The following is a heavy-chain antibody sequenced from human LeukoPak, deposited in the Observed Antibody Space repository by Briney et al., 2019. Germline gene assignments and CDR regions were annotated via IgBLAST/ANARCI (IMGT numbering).Heavy chain of an antibody. V-gene: IGHV4-39*01. CDR2: IYYSGST. CDR1: GGSISSSTYY. J-gene: IGHJ3*02. D-gene: IGHD1-26*01. CDR3: ARHKQSGTYYDAFDI. Sequence: PSETLSLACTVSGGSISSSTYYWGWIRQPPGTGLECIGSIYYSGSTYYNPSLKSRVTISLDTSKNQFSLKLSSVTAADTAVYYCARHKQSGTYYDAFDIWGQGTMVTVSS.